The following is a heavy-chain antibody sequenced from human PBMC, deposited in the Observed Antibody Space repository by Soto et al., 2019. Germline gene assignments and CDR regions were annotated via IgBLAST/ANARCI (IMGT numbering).Heavy chain of an antibody. J-gene: IGHJ5*02. CDR1: GGSISSGGYY. CDR3: ARDRNQDWFDP. V-gene: IGHV4-31*03. Sequence: SETLSLTCTVSGGSISSGGYYWSWIRQHPGKGLEWIGYIYYSGSTYYNPSLKSRVTIAVDTSKDQFSLKLSSVTAADTAVYYCARDRNQDWFDPWGQGTLVTVSS. CDR2: IYYSGST.